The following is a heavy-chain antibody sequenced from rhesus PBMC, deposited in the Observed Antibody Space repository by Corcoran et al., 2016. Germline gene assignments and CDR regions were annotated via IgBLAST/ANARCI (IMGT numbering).Heavy chain of an antibody. Sequence: QVQLQESGPGLVKPSETLSLTCAVSGGSISDDYYWSWIRQPPGKGLEWIGYIYGSGGGTNYNPSLKNRVTISIDTSKNQFSLKLSSVTAADTAVYYCARDGYSGYSYRRFDVCGAGVLVTVSS. J-gene: IGHJ5-1*01. V-gene: IGHV4-106*01. D-gene: IGHD5-30*01. CDR3: ARDGYSGYSYRRFDV. CDR1: GGSISDDYY. CDR2: IYGSGGGT.